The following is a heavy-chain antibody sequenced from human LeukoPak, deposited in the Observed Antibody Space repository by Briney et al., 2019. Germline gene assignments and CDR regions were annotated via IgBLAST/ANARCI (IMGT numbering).Heavy chain of an antibody. CDR2: IYSGGST. D-gene: IGHD3-10*01. J-gene: IGHJ6*02. V-gene: IGHV3-66*01. Sequence: GGSLRLSCAASGFTVSSNYMSWVRKAPGKGLEWVSVIYSGGSTYYADSVKGRFTISRDNSKNTLYLQMNSLRAEDTAVYYCAKDRRESGRFGESIYYYYGMDVWGQGTTVTVSS. CDR1: GFTVSSNY. CDR3: AKDRRESGRFGESIYYYYGMDV.